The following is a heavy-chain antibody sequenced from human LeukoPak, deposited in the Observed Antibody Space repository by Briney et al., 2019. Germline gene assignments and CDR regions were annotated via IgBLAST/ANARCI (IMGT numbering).Heavy chain of an antibody. CDR1: GFTFSTYN. V-gene: IGHV3-21*06. Sequence: GGALTLSCLGSGFTFSTYNMNWVRQPPGKGLAWVSFVDANGNYIQYACWLKGCLIISRDNAQNSLFLQLNSLRVEDTAVYYCARDKGVTIRAYDIWGRGTMVTASS. D-gene: IGHD4-17*01. J-gene: IGHJ3*02. CDR3: ARDKGVTIRAYDI. CDR2: VDANGNYI.